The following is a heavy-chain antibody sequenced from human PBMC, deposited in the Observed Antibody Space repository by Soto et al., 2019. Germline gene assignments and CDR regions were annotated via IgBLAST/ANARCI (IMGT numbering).Heavy chain of an antibody. J-gene: IGHJ5*02. CDR2: IYYSGST. CDR3: AREGFSSGYPNWFAP. V-gene: IGHV4-30-4*02. D-gene: IGHD3-22*01. Sequence: PSDPLSLSCTVSGCSISSGDYYLSWLRPPPGKGLEWIGYIYYSGSTYYNPSLKSRVTISVDTSKNQFSLKLSSVTAADTAVYYCAREGFSSGYPNWFAPWGQGTLVTFSS. CDR1: GCSISSGDYY.